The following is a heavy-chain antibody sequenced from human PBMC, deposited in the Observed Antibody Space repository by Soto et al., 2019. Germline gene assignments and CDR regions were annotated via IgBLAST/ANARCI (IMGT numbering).Heavy chain of an antibody. Sequence: QLQLQESGPGLVKPSETLSLTCTVSGGSISSSSYYWGWIRQPPGKGLEWIGSIYYSGSTYYNPSLKSRVTISVDTSKNQFSLKLSSVTAADTAVYYCARHEVQDIVVVPAATAYNWFDPWGQGTLVTVSS. CDR3: ARHEVQDIVVVPAATAYNWFDP. J-gene: IGHJ5*02. D-gene: IGHD2-2*01. V-gene: IGHV4-39*01. CDR2: IYYSGST. CDR1: GGSISSSSYY.